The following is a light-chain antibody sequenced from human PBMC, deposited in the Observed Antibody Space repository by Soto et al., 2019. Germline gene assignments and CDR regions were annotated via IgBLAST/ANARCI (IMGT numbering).Light chain of an antibody. CDR3: MQALQTLWT. J-gene: IGKJ2*02. CDR2: LGS. CDR1: QSLLHSNGYNY. Sequence: DIVMTQSPLSLPVTPGEPASISCRSSQSLLHSNGYNYLDWDLQKRGQSPQLLIYLGSNRASGVTDRFSSNGSGTDFTLKIIRVEAEDVGVYYCMQALQTLWTFGQGTKLEIK. V-gene: IGKV2-28*01.